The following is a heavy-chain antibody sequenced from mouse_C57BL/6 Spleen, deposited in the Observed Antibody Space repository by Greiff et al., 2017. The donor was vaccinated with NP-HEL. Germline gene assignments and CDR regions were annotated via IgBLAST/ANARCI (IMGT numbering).Heavy chain of an antibody. CDR2: IDPSDSYT. CDR3: ARKRDGNYNDY. D-gene: IGHD2-1*01. J-gene: IGHJ2*01. CDR1: GYTFTSYW. Sequence: QVQLQQPGAELVKPGASVKLSCKASGYTFTSYWMQWVKQRPGQGLEWIGEIDPSDSYTNYNQKFKGKATLTVDTSSSTAYMQLSSLTSEDSAVYYCARKRDGNYNDYWGQGTTLTVSS. V-gene: IGHV1-50*01.